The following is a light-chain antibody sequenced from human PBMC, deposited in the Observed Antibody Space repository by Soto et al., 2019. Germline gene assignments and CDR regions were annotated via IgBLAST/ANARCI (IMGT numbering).Light chain of an antibody. CDR1: LTIDNY. CDR3: QQSHSSPLT. V-gene: IGKV1-39*01. J-gene: IGKJ4*01. Sequence: DIQMTQSPTSLSASVGDRVTISCRASLTIDNYLNWYQQKRRQAPKLLIFAASRLQSGVPSRFSGSGFDTEFNLTINGLHLEDFATYFCQQSHSSPLTFGGGTKVDIK. CDR2: AAS.